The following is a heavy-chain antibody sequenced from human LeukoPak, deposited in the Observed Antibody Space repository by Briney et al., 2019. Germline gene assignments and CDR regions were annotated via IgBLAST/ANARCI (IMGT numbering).Heavy chain of an antibody. D-gene: IGHD6-13*01. Sequence: GASVKVSCKASGYTFTHYGISWVRQAPGHGLEWMGWISAYNGNANYAKTLQGRVTMTTDTSTSTAYMELRSLRSDDTAVYYCARGDPGSSSDYWGQGTLVTVSS. CDR2: ISAYNGNA. CDR1: GYTFTHYG. V-gene: IGHV1-18*01. CDR3: ARGDPGSSSDY. J-gene: IGHJ4*02.